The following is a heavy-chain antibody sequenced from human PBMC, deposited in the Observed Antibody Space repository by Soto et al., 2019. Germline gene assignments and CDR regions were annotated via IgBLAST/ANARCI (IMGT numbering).Heavy chain of an antibody. D-gene: IGHD4-17*01. CDR3: ARGPDFGDYYDRYCYYGMDV. CDR2: IYYSGST. V-gene: IGHV4-30-4*01. Sequence: PSETLSLTCTVSGGSISSGDYYWSWIRQPPGKGLEWIGYIYYSGSTYYNPSLKSRVTISVDTSKNQFSLKLSSVTAADTAVYYCARGPDFGDYYDRYCYYGMDVWGQGTTVTVSS. CDR1: GGSISSGDYY. J-gene: IGHJ6*02.